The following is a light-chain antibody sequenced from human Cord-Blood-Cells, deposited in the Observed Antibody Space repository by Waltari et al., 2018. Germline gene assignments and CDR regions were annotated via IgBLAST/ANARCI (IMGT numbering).Light chain of an antibody. Sequence: DLQMTQSPSSLSASVGDRVTITCRASQRTSSYLNWYQQKPGKAPKLLIYAASILQSGVPSRFSGSGSVTDFTLTISSLQPEDFATDYCQQSYSTPRTFGQGTKVEIK. CDR2: AAS. V-gene: IGKV1-39*01. CDR3: QQSYSTPRT. J-gene: IGKJ1*01. CDR1: QRTSSY.